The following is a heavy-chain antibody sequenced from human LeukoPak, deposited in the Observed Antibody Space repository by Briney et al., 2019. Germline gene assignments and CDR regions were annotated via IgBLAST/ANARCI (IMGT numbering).Heavy chain of an antibody. CDR2: IYHSGST. D-gene: IGHD3-16*01. Sequence: SETLSLTCAVSGYSISSGYYWGWIRQPPGKGLEWIGSIYHSGSTYYNPSLKSRVTISVDTSKNQFSLKLSSLTAADTAVYYCASPGDLDAFDIWGQGTMVTVSS. V-gene: IGHV4-38-2*01. CDR3: ASPGDLDAFDI. CDR1: GYSISSGYY. J-gene: IGHJ3*02.